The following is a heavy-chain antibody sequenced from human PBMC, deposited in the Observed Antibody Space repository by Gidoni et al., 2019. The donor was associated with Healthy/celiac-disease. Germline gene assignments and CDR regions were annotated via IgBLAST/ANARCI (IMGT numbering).Heavy chain of an antibody. CDR2: AYNGNT. V-gene: IGHV1-18*01. J-gene: IGHJ4*02. CDR3: AREFWSRDDLNFDY. D-gene: IGHD3-3*01. Sequence: AYNGNTNYAQKLQGRVTMTTDTSTSTAYMELRSLRSDDTAVYYCAREFWSRDDLNFDYWGQGTLVTVSS.